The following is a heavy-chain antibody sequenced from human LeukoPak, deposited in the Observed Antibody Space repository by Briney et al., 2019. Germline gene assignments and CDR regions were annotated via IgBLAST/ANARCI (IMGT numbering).Heavy chain of an antibody. D-gene: IGHD3-10*01. Sequence: PSETLSLTCAVYGGSFSGYYWSWIRQPPGKGVEWIGEINHSGSTNYNPSLKSRVTISVDTSKNQFSLRLSSVTAADTAVYYCARGRRTRWFGELFPPHDAFDIWGQGTMVTVSS. V-gene: IGHV4-34*01. J-gene: IGHJ3*02. CDR2: INHSGST. CDR1: GGSFSGYY. CDR3: ARGRRTRWFGELFPPHDAFDI.